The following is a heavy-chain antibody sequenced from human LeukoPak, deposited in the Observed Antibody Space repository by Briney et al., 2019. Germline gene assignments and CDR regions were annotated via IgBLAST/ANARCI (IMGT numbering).Heavy chain of an antibody. CDR3: ARARITMIVVVITEGYYFDY. CDR1: GGSISSSSYY. Sequence: SETLSLTCTVSGGSISSSSYYWGRIRQPPGKGLEWIGSIYYSGSTYYNPSLKSRVTISVDTSKNQFSLKLSSVTAADTAVYYRARARITMIVVVITEGYYFDYWGQGTLVTVSS. V-gene: IGHV4-39*07. CDR2: IYYSGST. J-gene: IGHJ4*02. D-gene: IGHD3-22*01.